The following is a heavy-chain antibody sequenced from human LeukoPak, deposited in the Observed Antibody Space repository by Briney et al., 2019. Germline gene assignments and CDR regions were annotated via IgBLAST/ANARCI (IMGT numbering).Heavy chain of an antibody. Sequence: PGGSLRLSCAASGFTFSSYEMNWIRQAPGKGLEWVSYISSSIIYTKYADSVKGRFTISRDSAQNSLYLQMNSLRAEDTAVYYCARVRGSYSVDYWGQGSLVTVSS. D-gene: IGHD1-26*01. V-gene: IGHV3-11*03. J-gene: IGHJ4*02. CDR2: ISSSIIYT. CDR3: ARVRGSYSVDY. CDR1: GFTFSSYE.